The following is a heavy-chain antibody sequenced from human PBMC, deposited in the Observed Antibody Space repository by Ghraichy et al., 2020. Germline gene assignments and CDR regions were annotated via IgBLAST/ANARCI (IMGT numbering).Heavy chain of an antibody. V-gene: IGHV1-46*01. Sequence: ASVKVSCKASGYTFTSYYMHWVRQAPGQGLEWMGIINPSGGSTSYAQKFQGRVTMTRDTSTSTVYMELSSLRSEDTAVYYCAREPDTAKGTEYFDYWGQGTLVTVSS. CDR1: GYTFTSYY. CDR3: AREPDTAKGTEYFDY. D-gene: IGHD5-18*01. J-gene: IGHJ4*02. CDR2: INPSGGST.